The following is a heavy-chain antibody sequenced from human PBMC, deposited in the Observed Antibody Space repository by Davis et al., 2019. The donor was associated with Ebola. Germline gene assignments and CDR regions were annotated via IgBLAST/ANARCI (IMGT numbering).Heavy chain of an antibody. J-gene: IGHJ4*02. Sequence: GESLKISCKGSGYSFSSYWIGWVRQMPGKGLEWMGIIYPGDSDTRYSPSFQGQVTIPADKAISTAYLQWSSLKASDTAMYYCARRWEVTAPFDYWGQGTLVTVSS. CDR1: GYSFSSYW. CDR2: IYPGDSDT. D-gene: IGHD1-26*01. CDR3: ARRWEVTAPFDY. V-gene: IGHV5-51*01.